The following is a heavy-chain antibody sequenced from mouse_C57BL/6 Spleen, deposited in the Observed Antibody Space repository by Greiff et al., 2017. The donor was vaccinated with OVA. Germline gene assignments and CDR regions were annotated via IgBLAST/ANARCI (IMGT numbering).Heavy chain of an antibody. CDR3: AREAYGSSYFDY. Sequence: EVKVVESGPELVKPGASVKMSCKASGYTFTDYNMHWVKQSHGKSLEWIGYINPNNGGTSYNQKFKGKATLTVNKSSSTAYMELRSLTSEDSAVYYCAREAYGSSYFDYWGQGTTLTVSS. V-gene: IGHV1-22*01. J-gene: IGHJ2*01. CDR2: INPNNGGT. D-gene: IGHD1-1*01. CDR1: GYTFTDYN.